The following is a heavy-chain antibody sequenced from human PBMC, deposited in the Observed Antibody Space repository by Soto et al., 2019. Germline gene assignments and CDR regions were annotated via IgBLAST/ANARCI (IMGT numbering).Heavy chain of an antibody. Sequence: QVQLQESGPGLVKPSGTLSLTCAVSGGSISSSNWWSWVRQPPGKGLEWIGEIYHSGSTNYNPSLKSRVTISVDKSKNQFSLKLSSVTAADTAVYYCAREVKILWFGELTPDAFDIWGQGTMVTVSS. CDR3: AREVKILWFGELTPDAFDI. CDR2: IYHSGST. CDR1: GGSISSSNW. J-gene: IGHJ3*02. D-gene: IGHD3-10*01. V-gene: IGHV4-4*02.